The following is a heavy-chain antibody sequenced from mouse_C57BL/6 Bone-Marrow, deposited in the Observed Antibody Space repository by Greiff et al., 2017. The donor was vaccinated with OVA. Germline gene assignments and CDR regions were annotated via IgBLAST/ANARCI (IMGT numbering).Heavy chain of an antibody. CDR1: GYTFTSYW. CDR2: IHPNSGST. J-gene: IGHJ1*03. Sequence: QVQLQQSGAELVKPGASVQLSCKASGYTFTSYWMHWVKQRPGQGLEWIGMIHPNSGSTNYNEKFKSKATLTVDKSSSTAYMQLSSLTSEDSAVYYCARRGDGYSSYWYFDVWGTGTTVTVSS. CDR3: ARRGDGYSSYWYFDV. V-gene: IGHV1-64*01. D-gene: IGHD2-3*01.